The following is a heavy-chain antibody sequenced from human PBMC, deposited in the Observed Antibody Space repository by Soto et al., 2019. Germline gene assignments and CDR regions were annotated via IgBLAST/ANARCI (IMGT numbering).Heavy chain of an antibody. V-gene: IGHV3-33*01. Sequence: PGGSLRLSCAASGVTFSSYGMHWVRQAPGKGLEWVAVIWYDGSNKYYADSVKGRFTISRDNSKNTLYLQMNSLRAEDAAVYYCARYYSVGDSRGWSSGVFDIWGKGTMVTVSS. CDR1: GVTFSSYG. CDR3: ARYYSVGDSRGWSSGVFDI. CDR2: IWYDGSNK. J-gene: IGHJ3*02. D-gene: IGHD6-19*01.